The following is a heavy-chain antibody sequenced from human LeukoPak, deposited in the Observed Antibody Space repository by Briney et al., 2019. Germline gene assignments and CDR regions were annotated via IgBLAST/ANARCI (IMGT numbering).Heavy chain of an antibody. D-gene: IGHD3-10*01. V-gene: IGHV4-39*01. Sequence: SETLSLTCTVSGGSISSSSYYWGWIRQPPGKGLEWIGSIYYSGSTYYNPSLKSRVTISVDTSKNQFSLKLSSVTAADTAVYYCARHGIYIRRWFGELLNHGWFDPWGQGTLVTVSS. CDR1: GGSISSSSYY. J-gene: IGHJ5*02. CDR2: IYYSGST. CDR3: ARHGIYIRRWFGELLNHGWFDP.